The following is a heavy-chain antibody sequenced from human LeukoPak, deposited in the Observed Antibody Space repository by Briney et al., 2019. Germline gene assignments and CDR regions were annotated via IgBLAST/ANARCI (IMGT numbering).Heavy chain of an antibody. D-gene: IGHD3-9*01. J-gene: IGHJ4*02. CDR1: GGSISSYD. Sequence: SETLSLTCTVSGGSISSYDWSWIRQPAGKGLEWIGRIYTSGSTNYNPSLKSRVTMSVDTSKNQFSLKLSSVTAADTAIYYCARDLSFEWFPYYSDYWGQGILVTVSS. CDR2: IYTSGST. CDR3: ARDLSFEWFPYYSDY. V-gene: IGHV4-4*07.